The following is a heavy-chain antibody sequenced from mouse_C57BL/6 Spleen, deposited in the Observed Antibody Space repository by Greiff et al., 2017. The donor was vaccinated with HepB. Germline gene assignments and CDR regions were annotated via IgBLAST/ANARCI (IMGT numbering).Heavy chain of an antibody. CDR1: GFTFTDYY. Sequence: EVKVVESGGGLVQPGGSLSLSCAASGFTFTDYYMSWVRQPPGKALEWLGFIRNKANGYTTEYSASVKGRFTISRDNSQSILYLQMNALRAEDSATYYCARWDYGIDYWGQGTTLTVSS. V-gene: IGHV7-3*01. D-gene: IGHD1-1*01. CDR2: IRNKANGYTT. CDR3: ARWDYGIDY. J-gene: IGHJ2*01.